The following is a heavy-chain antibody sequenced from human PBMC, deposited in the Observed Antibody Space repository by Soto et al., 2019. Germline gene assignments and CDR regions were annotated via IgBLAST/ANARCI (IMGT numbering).Heavy chain of an antibody. CDR2: IHHSGSS. V-gene: IGHV4-31*03. J-gene: IGHJ6*03. CDR3: ARDASPSNLGYMDV. D-gene: IGHD1-7*01. CDR1: GGSINIADYY. Sequence: QVQLQESGPGLVKPSQTLSLTCTVSGGSINIADYYWNWVRQPPGKGLEWIGEIHHSGSSDHNPSLKSRLTMSVDTAKNQVSLKLTSVTAADTAVYFCARDASPSNLGYMDVWGQGTTVIVSS.